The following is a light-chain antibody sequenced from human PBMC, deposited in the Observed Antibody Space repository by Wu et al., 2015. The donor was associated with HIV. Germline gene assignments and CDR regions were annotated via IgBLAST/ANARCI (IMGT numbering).Light chain of an antibody. J-gene: IGKJ5*01. CDR3: QQYATSIT. Sequence: EIVLTQTPGTLSLSPGERATLFCRASESVGYDYLAWYQQKPGQAPRVLIYGASSRATGTPDRFSGSGSGTDFTLIISRLKSEDFAVYYCQQYATSITFGQGTRLEIK. CDR2: GAS. CDR1: ESVGYDY. V-gene: IGKV3-20*01.